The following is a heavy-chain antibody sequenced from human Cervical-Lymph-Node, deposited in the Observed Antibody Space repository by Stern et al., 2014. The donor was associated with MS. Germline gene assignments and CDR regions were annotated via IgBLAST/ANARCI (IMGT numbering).Heavy chain of an antibody. CDR2: INHSGTTT. D-gene: IGHD2-15*01. V-gene: IGHV3-23*04. CDR3: AKSGTYCIGVRCYPNWFDS. J-gene: IGHJ5*01. CDR1: GFPFNDYP. Sequence: VQLVQSGGGLIQPGGSLRLSCAASGFPFNDYPMNWVRQAPGKGLQWLSTINHSGTTTYYVDSVKGRFPISRDNSKNTLYLQVNSLRVGDTATYYCAKSGTYCIGVRCYPNWFDSWGQGTLVTVSS.